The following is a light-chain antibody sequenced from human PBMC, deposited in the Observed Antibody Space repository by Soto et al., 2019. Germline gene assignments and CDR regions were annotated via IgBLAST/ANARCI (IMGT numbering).Light chain of an antibody. Sequence: QSALTQPASVSGAPGQSISISCIGTSSDVGAFNDVSWYQHHPGKAPQLIIYDVTSRPSGVSNRFSASKSGNTASLTISGLQAEDEADYYCSSYTSRNTEVFGTGTKLTVL. CDR1: SSDVGAFND. V-gene: IGLV2-14*03. CDR2: DVT. CDR3: SSYTSRNTEV. J-gene: IGLJ1*01.